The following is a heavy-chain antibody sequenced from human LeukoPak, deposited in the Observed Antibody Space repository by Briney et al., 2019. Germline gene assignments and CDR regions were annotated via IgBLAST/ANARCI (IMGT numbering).Heavy chain of an antibody. CDR2: IIPIFGTA. J-gene: IGHJ4*02. Sequence: GASVKVSCKASGGTFSSYAISWVRQAPGQGLEWMGGIIPIFGTANYAQKFQGRVTITTDESTSTAYMELSSLRSEDTAVYYCARPAGYSSSTGFDYWGQGTLVTVSS. V-gene: IGHV1-69*05. CDR1: GGTFSSYA. CDR3: ARPAGYSSSTGFDY. D-gene: IGHD6-6*01.